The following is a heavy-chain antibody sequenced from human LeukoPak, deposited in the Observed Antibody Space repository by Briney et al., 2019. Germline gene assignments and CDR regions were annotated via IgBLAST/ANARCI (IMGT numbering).Heavy chain of an antibody. J-gene: IGHJ4*01. CDR3: ARNNSNGFDF. CDR1: GYSISGGYY. D-gene: IGHD6-19*01. V-gene: IGHV4-38-2*02. Sequence: KPSETLSLTCTVSGYSISGGYYWGWIWQPPGKGLEWIGTILPSVTPYYHPSLKSQITTTVDTAKNQFSLKLSTGTAADTAVYYWARNNSNGFDFLSQATLVTVPS. CDR2: ILPSVTP.